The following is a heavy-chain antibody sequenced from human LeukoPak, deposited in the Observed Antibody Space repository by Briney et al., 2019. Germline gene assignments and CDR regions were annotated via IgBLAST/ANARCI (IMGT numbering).Heavy chain of an antibody. J-gene: IGHJ3*02. CDR3: AREAVPNSRKGAFDI. Sequence: PETPSLSCAVYVGSFRVYNSSWIRQPPGKGLEWIGEINHSGSTNYNPSLKSRVTISVDTSKNQFSLKLSSVTAADTAVYYCAREAVPNSRKGAFDIWGQGTMVTVSS. V-gene: IGHV4-34*01. CDR2: INHSGST. CDR1: VGSFRVYN. D-gene: IGHD1-1*01.